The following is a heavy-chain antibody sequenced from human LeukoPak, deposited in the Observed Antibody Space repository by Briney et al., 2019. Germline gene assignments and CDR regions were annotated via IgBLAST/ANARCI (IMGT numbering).Heavy chain of an antibody. D-gene: IGHD6-13*01. CDR3: ARGTAGLAGPYYFDY. Sequence: SETLSVTCAVYGGSFSGYYWSWIRQPPGKGLGWVGEINHSGSTNYNPSLKSRVTISVDTSKNQFSLKLPSVPAADTAVYYCARGTAGLAGPYYFDYWGEGTLVTVSS. J-gene: IGHJ4*02. V-gene: IGHV4-34*01. CDR1: GGSFSGYY. CDR2: INHSGST.